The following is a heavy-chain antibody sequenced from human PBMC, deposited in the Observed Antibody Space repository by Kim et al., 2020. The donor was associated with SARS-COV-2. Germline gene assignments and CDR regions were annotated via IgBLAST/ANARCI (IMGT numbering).Heavy chain of an antibody. J-gene: IGHJ4*02. Sequence: ANYAQKFQGRVTITADKSTSTAYMELSSLRSEDTAVYYCARNPREGQPAYWGQGTLVTVSS. CDR2: A. V-gene: IGHV1-69*02. CDR3: ARNPREGQPAY.